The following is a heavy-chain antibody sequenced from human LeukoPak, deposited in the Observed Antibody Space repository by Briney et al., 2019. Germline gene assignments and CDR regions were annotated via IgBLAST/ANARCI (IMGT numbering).Heavy chain of an antibody. CDR1: GFTFSNYI. J-gene: IGHJ4*02. D-gene: IGHD1-26*01. CDR3: ARDQWELLAGFDS. CDR2: ITSSSSYI. V-gene: IGHV3-21*01. Sequence: PGGSLRLSCAVSGFTFSNYIMNWVCQAPGKGLEWVSSITSSSSYIYYADSVKGRFTISRDNAENSLYLQMNSLRAEDTAVYYCARDQWELLAGFDSWGQGTLVTVSS.